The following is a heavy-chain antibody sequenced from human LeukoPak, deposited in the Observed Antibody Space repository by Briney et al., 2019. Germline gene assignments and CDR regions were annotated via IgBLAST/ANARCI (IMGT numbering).Heavy chain of an antibody. CDR3: AKSHYRGFGELFSNFDY. Sequence: GRSLRLSCAASGFTFSSYGMHGVRQAPGKGLKWVAVISYEGSNKYYADSVQGRFTISRDNSKNALYLQMNSLRAEDTAVYYCAKSHYRGFGELFSNFDYWGQGTLVTVSS. J-gene: IGHJ4*02. V-gene: IGHV3-30*18. CDR2: ISYEGSNK. D-gene: IGHD3-10*01. CDR1: GFTFSSYG.